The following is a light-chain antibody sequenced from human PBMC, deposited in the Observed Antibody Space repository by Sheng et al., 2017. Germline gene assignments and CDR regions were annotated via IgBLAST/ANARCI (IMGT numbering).Light chain of an antibody. CDR2: GAS. V-gene: IGKV3-20*01. J-gene: IGKJ5*01. CDR1: QIVSSSY. CDR3: QQYGTSLIT. Sequence: EIVLTQSPGTLSLSPGERATLSCRASQIVSSSYLAWYQQKPGQAPRLLIYGASSRATGTPDRFSGSGSGTDFTLTISRLEPEDIAVYYCQQYGTSLITFGQGTRL.